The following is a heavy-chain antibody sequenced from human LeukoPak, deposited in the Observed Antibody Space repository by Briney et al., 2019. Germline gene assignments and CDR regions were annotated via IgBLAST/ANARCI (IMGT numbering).Heavy chain of an antibody. CDR2: IYYSGST. CDR3: AREGTYYYDSSGYHAFDI. D-gene: IGHD3-22*01. CDR1: GGSISSSSYY. Sequence: SETLSLTCTVSGGSISSSSYYWGWIRQPPGKGLEWIGTIYYSGSTYYNPSLKSRVTISVDTSKNQFSLKLSSVTAADTAVCYCAREGTYYYDSSGYHAFDIWGQGTMVTVSS. V-gene: IGHV4-39*07. J-gene: IGHJ3*02.